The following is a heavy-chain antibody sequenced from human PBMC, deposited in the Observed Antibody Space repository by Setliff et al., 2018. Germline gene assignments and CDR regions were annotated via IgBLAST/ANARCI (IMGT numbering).Heavy chain of an antibody. Sequence: ASVKVSCKASAHIFKSYGISWVRQAPGQGLEWVGWISSYNDVTSYEQKFQGRVTMTRDTSTGTVYMELTSLKSEDTAVYYCARAGDAAAGRKGVFEYWGQGSLVTVSS. CDR1: AHIFKSYG. CDR3: ARAGDAAAGRKGVFEY. D-gene: IGHD6-13*01. J-gene: IGHJ4*02. V-gene: IGHV1-18*01. CDR2: ISSYNDVT.